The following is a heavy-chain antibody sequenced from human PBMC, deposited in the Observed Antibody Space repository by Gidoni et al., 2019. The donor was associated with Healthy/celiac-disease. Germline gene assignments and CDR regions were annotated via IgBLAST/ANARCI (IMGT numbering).Heavy chain of an antibody. CDR3: ARISGSYYYYYGMDV. J-gene: IGHJ6*02. Sequence: EVQLVESGGGLVKPGGSLRLSCAASGFPVSSNYMSWVRQAPGKGLEWVSIIYSGGSTYYAESVKGRFTISRDNSKNTLYLQMNSLRAEDTAVYYCARISGSYYYYYGMDVWGQGTTVTVSS. CDR1: GFPVSSNY. V-gene: IGHV3-66*01. D-gene: IGHD1-26*01. CDR2: IYSGGST.